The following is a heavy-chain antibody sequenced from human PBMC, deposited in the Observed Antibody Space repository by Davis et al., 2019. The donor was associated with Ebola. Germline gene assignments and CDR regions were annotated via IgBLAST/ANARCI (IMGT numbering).Heavy chain of an antibody. D-gene: IGHD3-22*01. CDR2: ITGSGGST. CDR1: GFTFYNYA. V-gene: IGHV3-23*01. Sequence: GGSLRLSCAASGFTFYNYAMSWVRQAPGKGLEWVSAITGSGGSTYYADSVRGRFTISRDNSKNTLYLQINSLRAEDTAIYFCGQDMIDEGLTSPHPDFQHWGQGTLVTVSS. J-gene: IGHJ1*01. CDR3: GQDMIDEGLTSPHPDFQH.